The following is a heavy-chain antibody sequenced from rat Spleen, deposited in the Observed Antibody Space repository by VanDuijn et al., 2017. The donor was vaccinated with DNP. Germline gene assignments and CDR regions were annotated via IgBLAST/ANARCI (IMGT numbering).Heavy chain of an antibody. Sequence: EVQLVESGGGLVQPGRSIKLSCAASGFTFSNYYMAWVRQAPTKGLEWVASISTGGVHTYYRDSVKGRFTISRDNAESTLYLQMDSLRSEEKATYYCARSGGGFAFWGQGTLVTVSS. CDR1: GFTFSNYY. V-gene: IGHV5S11*01. CDR3: ARSGGGFAF. J-gene: IGHJ3*01. D-gene: IGHD1-1*01. CDR2: ISTGGVHT.